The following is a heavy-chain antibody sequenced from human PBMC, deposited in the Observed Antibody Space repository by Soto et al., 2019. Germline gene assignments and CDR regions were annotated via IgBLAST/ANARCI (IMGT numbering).Heavy chain of an antibody. CDR3: ASLNYDFWSGYYNRDPYYYGMDV. J-gene: IGHJ6*02. Sequence: SVKVSCKSSGGTFSSYAISWVRQAPGQGLEWMGGIIPIFGTANYAQKFQGRVTITADKSTSTAYMELSSLRSEDTAVYYCASLNYDFWSGYYNRDPYYYGMDVWGQGTTVTVSS. CDR2: IIPIFGTA. V-gene: IGHV1-69*06. D-gene: IGHD3-3*01. CDR1: GGTFSSYA.